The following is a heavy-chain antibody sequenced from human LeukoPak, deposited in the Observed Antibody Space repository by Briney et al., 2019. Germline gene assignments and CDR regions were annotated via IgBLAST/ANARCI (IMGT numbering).Heavy chain of an antibody. V-gene: IGHV1-18*01. CDR2: ISAYNGNT. J-gene: IGHJ6*03. CDR1: GYTFTSYG. D-gene: IGHD6-19*01. Sequence: GASVKVSCKASGYTFTSYGISWVRQAPGQGLEWMGWISAYNGNTNYAQNLQGGVTMTTDTSTSTAYMELRSLRSDDTAVYYCARDLRYSRAWYPSGMDVWGKGTTVTISS. CDR3: ARDLRYSRAWYPSGMDV.